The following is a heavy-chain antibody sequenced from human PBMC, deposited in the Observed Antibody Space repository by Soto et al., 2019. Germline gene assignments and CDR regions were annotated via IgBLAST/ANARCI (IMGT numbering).Heavy chain of an antibody. CDR1: GYTFTSYG. J-gene: IGHJ6*03. D-gene: IGHD3-9*01. CDR3: ARVRVLRYFDWLPTPYYYYYMDV. CDR2: ISAYNGNT. Sequence: ASVKVSCKASGYTFTSYGISWVRQAPGQGLEWMGWISAYNGNTNYAQKLQGRVTMTTDTSTSTAYMELMSLRSDDTAVYYCARVRVLRYFDWLPTPYYYYYMDVWGKGTTVTVSS. V-gene: IGHV1-18*01.